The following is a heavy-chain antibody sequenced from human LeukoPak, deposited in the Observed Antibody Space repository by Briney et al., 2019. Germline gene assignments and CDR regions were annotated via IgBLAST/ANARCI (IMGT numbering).Heavy chain of an antibody. J-gene: IGHJ6*02. CDR3: AKPPTPYSSSWNPAYYYYGMDV. V-gene: IGHV3-23*01. CDR2: ISGSGGST. Sequence: GGSLRLSCAASGFTFSGYAMSWVRQAPGKGLEWVSAISGSGGSTYYADSVKGRFTISRDNSKNTLYLQMNSLRAEDTAVYYCAKPPTPYSSSWNPAYYYYGMDVWGQGTTVTVSS. D-gene: IGHD6-13*01. CDR1: GFTFSGYA.